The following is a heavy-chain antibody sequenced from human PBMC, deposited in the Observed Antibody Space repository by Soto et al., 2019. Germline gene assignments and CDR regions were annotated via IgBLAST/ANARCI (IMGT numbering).Heavy chain of an antibody. V-gene: IGHV3-7*01. D-gene: IGHD3-3*01. J-gene: IGHJ6*02. CDR3: ARDLVESTIFRVVTYYYYYGMDV. Sequence: GGSLRLSCAASGFTFSSYWMSWVRQAPGKGLEWVANIKQDGSEKYYVDSVKGRFTISRDNAKNSLYLQMNSLRAEDTAVYYCARDLVESTIFRVVTYYYYYGMDVWGQGTTVTVSS. CDR1: GFTFSSYW. CDR2: IKQDGSEK.